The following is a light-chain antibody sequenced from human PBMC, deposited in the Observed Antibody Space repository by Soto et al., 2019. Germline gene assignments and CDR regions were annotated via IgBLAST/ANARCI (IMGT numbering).Light chain of an antibody. CDR3: QQYNNWYS. CDR1: QSINGN. CDR2: ATS. Sequence: EIVMTQSPATLSVSPGERATLSCRASQSINGNLAWYQRKPGQAPRLLMYATSVRATGIPAKFSGSGSGTEYTLTISSLQSEDFAVFYCQQYNNWYSFGQGTKVDI. V-gene: IGKV3-15*01. J-gene: IGKJ2*03.